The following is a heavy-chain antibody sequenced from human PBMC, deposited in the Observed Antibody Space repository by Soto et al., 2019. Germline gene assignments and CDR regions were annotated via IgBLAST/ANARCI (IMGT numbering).Heavy chain of an antibody. CDR1: GFTFSSYA. CDR2: ISYDGSNK. D-gene: IGHD6-19*01. V-gene: IGHV3-30-3*01. J-gene: IGHJ4*02. Sequence: QVQLVESGGGVVQPGRSLRLSCAASGFTFSSYAMHWVRQAPGKGLEWVAVISYDGSNKYYADSVKGRFTISRDNSKNTLYLQMNSLRAEDTAVYYCARDSTSSGWRAYFDYWGQGTLVTVSS. CDR3: ARDSTSSGWRAYFDY.